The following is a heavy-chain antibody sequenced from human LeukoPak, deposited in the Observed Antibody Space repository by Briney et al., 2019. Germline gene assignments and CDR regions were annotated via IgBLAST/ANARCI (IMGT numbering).Heavy chain of an antibody. V-gene: IGHV1-2*02. CDR2: INPNSGGT. D-gene: IGHD5-18*01. CDR1: GYTFTGYY. Sequence: ASVKVSCKASGYTFTGYYMHWVRQAPGQGLEWMGWINPNSGGTNYAQKFQGRVTMTRDTSISTSYMELSRLRSDDTAVYYCARVDTALPPDLYYFDYWGQGTLVTVSS. CDR3: ARVDTALPPDLYYFDY. J-gene: IGHJ4*02.